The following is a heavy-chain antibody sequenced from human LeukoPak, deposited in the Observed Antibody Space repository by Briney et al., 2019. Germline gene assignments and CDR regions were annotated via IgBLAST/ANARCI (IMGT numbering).Heavy chain of an antibody. CDR1: GFTFSSYA. CDR3: AKDRDIVVVPSFDY. J-gene: IGHJ4*02. D-gene: IGHD2-2*01. CDR2: ISGNGGST. Sequence: PGGSLRLSCAASGFTFSSYAMSWVRQAPGKGLEWVSSISGNGGSTYDADSVKGRFTISRDNSKNTLYLQMSSLRAEDTAVYYCAKDRDIVVVPSFDYWGQGTRVTVSS. V-gene: IGHV3-23*01.